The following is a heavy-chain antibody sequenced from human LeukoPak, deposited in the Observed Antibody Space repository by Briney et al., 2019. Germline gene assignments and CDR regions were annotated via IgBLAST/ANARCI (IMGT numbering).Heavy chain of an antibody. CDR2: INPSGGST. CDR3: ARDSNEVSGSSYYYYYYMDV. Sequence: ASVKVSCKASGYTFTSYYMHWVRQAPGQGLEWMGIINPSGGSTSYAQKFQGRVTMTRDTSPSTVYMELSSLRSEDTAVYYCARDSNEVSGSSYYYYYYMDVWGKGTTVTVSS. V-gene: IGHV1-46*01. D-gene: IGHD3-10*01. J-gene: IGHJ6*03. CDR1: GYTFTSYY.